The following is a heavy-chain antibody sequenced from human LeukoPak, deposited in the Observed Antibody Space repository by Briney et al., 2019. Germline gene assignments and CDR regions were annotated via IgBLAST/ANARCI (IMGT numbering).Heavy chain of an antibody. V-gene: IGHV3-9*03. CDR1: GFTFDDYA. D-gene: IGHD2-2*01. CDR2: ISWNSGSI. J-gene: IGHJ4*02. CDR3: AKDMKSVVVQDAGFDY. Sequence: GGSLRLSCAASGFTFDDYAMHWVRQAPGKGLEWVSGISWNSGSIGYADSVKGRFTISRDNAKNSLHLQMNSLRAEDMALYYCAKDMKSVVVQDAGFDYGGQGTLVTVSS.